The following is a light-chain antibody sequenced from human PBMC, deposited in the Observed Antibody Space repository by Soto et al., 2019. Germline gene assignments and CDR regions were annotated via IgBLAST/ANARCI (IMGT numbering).Light chain of an antibody. CDR3: QQRNNWPLIT. Sequence: EIVLTQSPATLSLSPGERATLSCRAIQSVSSYLAWYQQKPGKAPRLLIYDASISATGIPARFSGSGSGTDATRTISSLEPEDFEVYYCQQRNNWPLITVGGGTKVEIK. CDR2: DAS. CDR1: QSVSSY. J-gene: IGKJ4*01. V-gene: IGKV3-11*01.